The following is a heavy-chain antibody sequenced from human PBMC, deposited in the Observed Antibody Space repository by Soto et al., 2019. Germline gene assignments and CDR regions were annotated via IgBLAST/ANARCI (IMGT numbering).Heavy chain of an antibody. V-gene: IGHV4-59*08. J-gene: IGHJ4*02. Sequence: QVQLQESGPGLVKPSETLSLTCPVSGGSISDYYWSWIRQPPGKGLEWIGYIYYSGSTNYNPSLKSRVXXXVXXSKNQFSLKLTSVTAADTAVYYCAGTKRAFYYFDYWGQGTLVTVSS. CDR1: GGSISDYY. CDR2: IYYSGST. CDR3: AGTKRAFYYFDY.